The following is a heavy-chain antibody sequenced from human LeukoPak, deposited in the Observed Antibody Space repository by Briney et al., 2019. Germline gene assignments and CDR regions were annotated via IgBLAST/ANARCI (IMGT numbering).Heavy chain of an antibody. D-gene: IGHD3-22*01. CDR1: GFTVRSSY. V-gene: IGHV3-66*01. Sequence: PGGSLRLSCAASGFTVRSSYMSWVRQAPGKGLEWVSLFYIDGSTYYADSVKGRFTLSRDDSKNTLYLQMNSLRVEDTAVYYCAGDTSGYYYFDYWGQGTLVTVSS. J-gene: IGHJ4*02. CDR3: AGDTSGYYYFDY. CDR2: FYIDGST.